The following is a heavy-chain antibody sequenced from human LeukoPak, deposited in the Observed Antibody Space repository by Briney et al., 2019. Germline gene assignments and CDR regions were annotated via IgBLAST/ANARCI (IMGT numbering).Heavy chain of an antibody. CDR3: ARDRHYDFWSGSDEFLC. Sequence: GGSLRLSCAASGFTFSSYAMSWVRQAPGKGLEWVSAISGSGGSTYYADSVKGRFTISRDNAKNSLYLQMNSLRAEDTAVYYCARDRHYDFWSGSDEFLCWGQGTLVTVSS. V-gene: IGHV3-23*01. D-gene: IGHD3-3*01. CDR1: GFTFSSYA. J-gene: IGHJ4*02. CDR2: ISGSGGST.